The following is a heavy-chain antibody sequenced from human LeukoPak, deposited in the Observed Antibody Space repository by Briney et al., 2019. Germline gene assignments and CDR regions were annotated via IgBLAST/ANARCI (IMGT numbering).Heavy chain of an antibody. CDR2: IYYSGST. CDR3: ARGLWGAMDV. V-gene: IGHV4-59*12. J-gene: IGHJ6*03. Sequence: KSSETLSLTCTVSGGSISSYYWSWIRQPPGKGLEWIGYIYYSGSTNYNPSLKSRVTISVDTSKNQFSLKLSSVTAADTAVHYCARGLWGAMDVWGKGTTVTVSS. CDR1: GGSISSYY. D-gene: IGHD3-10*01.